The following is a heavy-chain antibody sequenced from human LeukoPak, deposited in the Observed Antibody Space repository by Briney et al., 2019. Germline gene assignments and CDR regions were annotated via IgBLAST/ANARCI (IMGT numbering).Heavy chain of an antibody. J-gene: IGHJ6*02. V-gene: IGHV3-21*01. D-gene: IGHD2-21*02. CDR3: ARHLSHCGGDCGYYYGMDV. Sequence: GGSLRLSCAASGFTFSSYSMNWDRQAPGKGLEWVSSISSSSSYIYYADSVKGRFTISRDNAKNSLYLQMNGLRAEDTAVYYCARHLSHCGGDCGYYYGMDVWGQGTTVTVSS. CDR2: ISSSSSYI. CDR1: GFTFSSYS.